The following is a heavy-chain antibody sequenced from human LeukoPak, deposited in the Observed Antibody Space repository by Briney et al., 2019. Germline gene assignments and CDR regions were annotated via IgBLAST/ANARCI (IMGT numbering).Heavy chain of an antibody. Sequence: ASVKVSCKASGYTFTSYDINWVRQATGQGREWMGWMNPNSGNTGYAQKFQGRVTMTRNTSISTAYMELSSLRSEDTAVYYCARGGIADDWFDPWGQGTLVTVSS. D-gene: IGHD6-13*01. CDR1: GYTFTSYD. CDR3: ARGGIADDWFDP. V-gene: IGHV1-8*01. J-gene: IGHJ5*02. CDR2: MNPNSGNT.